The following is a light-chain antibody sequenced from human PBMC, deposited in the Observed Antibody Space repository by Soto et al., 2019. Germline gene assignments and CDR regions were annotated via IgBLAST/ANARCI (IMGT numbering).Light chain of an antibody. J-gene: IGKJ4*01. CDR3: QQSYDAQFT. Sequence: DIQLTQSPSSLSASVGDEVTITCRASQGISHYLTWYQQKPGRAPTLLNYGVSTLQSGVPSRFSGGGSGTDFTLTISNLQLEDFATYYCQQSYDAQFTFGGGTRVEIK. V-gene: IGKV1-39*01. CDR1: QGISHY. CDR2: GVS.